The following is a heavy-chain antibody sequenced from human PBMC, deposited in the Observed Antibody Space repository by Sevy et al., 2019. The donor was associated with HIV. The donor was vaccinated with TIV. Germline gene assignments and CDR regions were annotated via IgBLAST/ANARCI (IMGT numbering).Heavy chain of an antibody. CDR3: GRCSGGSCYSSWFDP. D-gene: IGHD2-15*01. V-gene: IGHV3-23*01. CDR2: ISGSGGST. CDR1: GFTFSSYA. Sequence: GGSLRLSCAASGFTFSSYAMSWVRQAPGKGLEWVSAISGSGGSTYYAHSVKGRFTISRDNSKNTLYLQMNSLRAEDTAVYYCGRCSGGSCYSSWFDPWGQGTLVTVSS. J-gene: IGHJ5*02.